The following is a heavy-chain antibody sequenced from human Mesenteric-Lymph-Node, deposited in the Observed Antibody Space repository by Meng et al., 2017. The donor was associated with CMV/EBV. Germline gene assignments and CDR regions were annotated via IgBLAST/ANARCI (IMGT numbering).Heavy chain of an antibody. Sequence: GESLKISCAASGFTFSSYSMNWVRQAPGKGLEWVSSISSSSSYRYYADSVKGRFTISRDNFKNTLYLQVNSLRVDDTAVYYCARDAVEPVVTGAFDIWGQGTMVTVSS. CDR1: GFTFSSYS. J-gene: IGHJ3*02. CDR3: ARDAVEPVVTGAFDI. CDR2: ISSSSSYR. V-gene: IGHV3-21*04. D-gene: IGHD1-14*01.